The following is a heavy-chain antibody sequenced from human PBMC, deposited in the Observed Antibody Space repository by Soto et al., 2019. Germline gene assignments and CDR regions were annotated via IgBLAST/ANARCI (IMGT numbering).Heavy chain of an antibody. D-gene: IGHD2-2*01. CDR1: GGTFSSYA. Sequence: SVKVSCKASGGTFSSYAISWVRQAPGQGLEWVGWIIPIFGTANYAQKFQGRVTITADESTSTAYMELSSLRSEDTAMYYCARKYCDSTSCYWAFDIWGQGTMVTVSS. CDR2: IIPIFGTA. V-gene: IGHV1-69*13. CDR3: ARKYCDSTSCYWAFDI. J-gene: IGHJ3*02.